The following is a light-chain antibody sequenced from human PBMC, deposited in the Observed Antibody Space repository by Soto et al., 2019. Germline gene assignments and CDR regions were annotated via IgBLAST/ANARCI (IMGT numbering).Light chain of an antibody. V-gene: IGKV3-15*01. CDR3: QQYNNWPPLT. Sequence: EIVLTQSPGTLSLSPGERATLSCRASQSVSNNYLAWYQQKPGQAPRLLIYGVSTRATGIPARFSGSGSETKFTLTISSLQSEDFAVYYCQQYNNWPPLTFGGGTKVDIK. CDR1: QSVSNN. J-gene: IGKJ4*01. CDR2: GVS.